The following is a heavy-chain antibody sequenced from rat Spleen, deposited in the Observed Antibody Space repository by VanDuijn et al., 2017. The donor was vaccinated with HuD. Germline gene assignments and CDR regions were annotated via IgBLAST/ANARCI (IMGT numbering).Heavy chain of an antibody. V-gene: IGHV5S13*01. CDR3: ARRNSGSYYFDY. CDR1: GFTFRNYG. Sequence: EVQLVESDGGLVLSGRSLKLSCAASGFTFRNYGMAWVRQAPTKGLEWVASISTGGGNIYYRDSVKGRFTISRDNAKNTLYLQMDSLRSEDTATYYCARRNSGSYYFDYWGHGVMVTVSS. J-gene: IGHJ2*01. CDR2: ISTGGGNI. D-gene: IGHD4-4*01.